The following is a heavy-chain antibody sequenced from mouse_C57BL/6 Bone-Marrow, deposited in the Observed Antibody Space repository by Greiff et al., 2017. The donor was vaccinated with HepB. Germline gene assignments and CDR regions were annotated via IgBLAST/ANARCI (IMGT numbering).Heavy chain of an antibody. Sequence: QVQLQQSGPGLVQPSQSLSITCTVSGFSLTSYGVHWVRQSPGKGLEWLGVIWRGGSTDYNAAFMSRLSITKDNSKSQVFFKMNSLQADDTAIYYCANYGNYDDYAMDYWGQGTSVTVSS. CDR2: IWRGGST. CDR3: ANYGNYDDYAMDY. J-gene: IGHJ4*01. CDR1: GFSLTSYG. D-gene: IGHD2-1*01. V-gene: IGHV2-5*01.